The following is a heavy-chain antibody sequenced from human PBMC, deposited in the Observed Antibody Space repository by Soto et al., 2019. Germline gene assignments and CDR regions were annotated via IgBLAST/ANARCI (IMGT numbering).Heavy chain of an antibody. Sequence: GGSLRLSCAASGFTFSSYWMSWVRQAPGKGLEWVANIKQDGSEKYYVDSVKGRFTISRDNAKNSLYLQMNSLRAEDTAVYYCARVRYIKYLHHFSLSRPYGMDVWGPGTTVNGSS. CDR3: ARVRYIKYLHHFSLSRPYGMDV. J-gene: IGHJ6*02. CDR2: IKQDGSEK. D-gene: IGHD1-20*01. CDR1: GFTFSSYW. V-gene: IGHV3-7*05.